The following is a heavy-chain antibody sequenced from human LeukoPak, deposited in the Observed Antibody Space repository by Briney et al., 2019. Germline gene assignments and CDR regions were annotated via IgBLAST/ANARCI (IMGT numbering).Heavy chain of an antibody. D-gene: IGHD6-19*01. CDR2: ISASGGTT. V-gene: IGHV3-23*01. Sequence: GGSLRLSCAASGFTFCSYAMCWGRQDPGGGLEGGSTISASGGTTSYADSVKGLFTTYRHNSKNALYLKMNSMRAEDTAVDYCAKEDASSGWSDYWGQGTLVTVSS. CDR3: AKEDASSGWSDY. J-gene: IGHJ4*02. CDR1: GFTFCSYA.